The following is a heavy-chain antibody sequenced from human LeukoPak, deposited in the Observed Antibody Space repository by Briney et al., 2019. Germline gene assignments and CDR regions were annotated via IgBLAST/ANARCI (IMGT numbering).Heavy chain of an antibody. CDR3: ASEAYYSGGHCSVQRVAS. Sequence: ASVKVSCKASGYTFTAYYMHWVRQAPGQGLEWMGWIDSKNGDTKYAQKFQSRLTITRDTSIGIAYMELRSLISDDTAIYYCASEAYYSGGHCSVQRVASWGQGTPVTVSS. D-gene: IGHD2-15*01. CDR2: IDSKNGDT. V-gene: IGHV1-2*02. CDR1: GYTFTAYY. J-gene: IGHJ4*02.